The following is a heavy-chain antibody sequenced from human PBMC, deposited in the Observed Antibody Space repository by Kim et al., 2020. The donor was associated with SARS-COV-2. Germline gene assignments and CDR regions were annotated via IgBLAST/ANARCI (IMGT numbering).Heavy chain of an antibody. J-gene: IGHJ4*02. CDR2: T. CDR3: ARDNSYGYFDY. V-gene: IGHV1-18*01. Sequence: TNYAPKLQGRVTMTKDTSTSTAYMELRSLRSDDTAVYYCARDNSYGYFDYWGQGTLVTVSS. D-gene: IGHD5-18*01.